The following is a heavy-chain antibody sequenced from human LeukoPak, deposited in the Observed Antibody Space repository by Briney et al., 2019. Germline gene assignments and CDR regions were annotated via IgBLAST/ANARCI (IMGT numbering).Heavy chain of an antibody. CDR3: ARDARYSSHLDY. Sequence: SETLSLTCTVSGGPITTYYLSWIRQSAGMGLEWIGRISGSGVITYNPSLKSRVTISVDTSKNQFSLKLSSVTAADTAVYYCARDARYSSHLDYWGQGTLVTVSS. CDR2: ISGSGVI. V-gene: IGHV4-4*07. CDR1: GGPITTYY. D-gene: IGHD5-18*01. J-gene: IGHJ4*02.